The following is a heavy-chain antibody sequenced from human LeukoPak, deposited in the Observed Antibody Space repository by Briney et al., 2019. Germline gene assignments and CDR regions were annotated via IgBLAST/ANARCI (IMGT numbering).Heavy chain of an antibody. CDR1: GFTFSSYS. D-gene: IGHD6-13*01. Sequence: PGGSLRLSCAASGFTFSSYSMNWVRQAPGKGLEWVANIKQDGSEKYYVDSVKGRFTISRDNAKNSLYLQMNSLRAEDTAVYYCAREKYSSSWYVSLGSYYYYYGMDVWGQGTTVTVSS. V-gene: IGHV3-7*01. CDR3: AREKYSSSWYVSLGSYYYYYGMDV. CDR2: IKQDGSEK. J-gene: IGHJ6*02.